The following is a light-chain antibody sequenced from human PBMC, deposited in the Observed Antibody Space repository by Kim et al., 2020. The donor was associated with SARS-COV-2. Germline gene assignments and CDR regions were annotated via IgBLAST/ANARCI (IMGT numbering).Light chain of an antibody. J-gene: IGKJ2*01. V-gene: IGKV1-33*01. Sequence: LSASVGDRVTITCQASQDISNYLNWYQQKPGKAPKLLIYDASNLETGVPSRFSGSGSGTDFTFTISSLQPEDIATYYCQQYDNLPTFGQGTKLEIK. CDR1: QDISNY. CDR3: QQYDNLPT. CDR2: DAS.